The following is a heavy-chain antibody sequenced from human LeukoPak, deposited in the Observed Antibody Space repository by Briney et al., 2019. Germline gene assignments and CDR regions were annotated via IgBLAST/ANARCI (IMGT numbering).Heavy chain of an antibody. CDR2: IYYSGNT. J-gene: IGHJ6*03. CDR3: ARVSWFPGTSYYYMDV. D-gene: IGHD1-1*01. V-gene: IGHV4-39*07. CDR1: GDSISSGNCY. Sequence: SDTLPLTCSVSGDSISSGNCYGGGVRQPPGKGLEWLGSIYYSGNTYYNASLKSRVTISVDTSKNQFSLKLTSVTAADTAVYYCARVSWFPGTSYYYMDVWGKGTTVTVSS.